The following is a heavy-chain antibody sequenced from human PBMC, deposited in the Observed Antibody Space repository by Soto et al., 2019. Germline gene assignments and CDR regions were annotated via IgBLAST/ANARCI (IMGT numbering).Heavy chain of an antibody. Sequence: PSETLSLTCTVSGGSISSSSYYWGWIRQPPGKGLEWIGSIYYSGSTYYNPSLKSRVTISVDTSKNQFSLKLSSVTAADTAVYYCERGDSTGGTRGWFDPWGQGTLVTVSS. D-gene: IGHD6-25*01. CDR2: IYYSGST. CDR1: GGSISSSSYY. J-gene: IGHJ5*02. CDR3: ERGDSTGGTRGWFDP. V-gene: IGHV4-39*01.